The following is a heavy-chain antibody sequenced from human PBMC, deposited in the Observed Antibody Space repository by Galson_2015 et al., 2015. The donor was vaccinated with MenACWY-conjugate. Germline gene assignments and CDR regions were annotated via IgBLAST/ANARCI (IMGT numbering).Heavy chain of an antibody. Sequence: SVKVSCKASGYTFTSYYMHWVRQAPGQGLEWMGIINPSGGSTSYAQKFQGRVTMTRGTSTSTVYMELSSLRSEDTAVYYCARERRGEWDYYYGMDVWGQGTTVTVSS. CDR3: ARERRGEWDYYYGMDV. CDR1: GYTFTSYY. D-gene: IGHD2-21*01. CDR2: INPSGGST. V-gene: IGHV1-46*01. J-gene: IGHJ6*02.